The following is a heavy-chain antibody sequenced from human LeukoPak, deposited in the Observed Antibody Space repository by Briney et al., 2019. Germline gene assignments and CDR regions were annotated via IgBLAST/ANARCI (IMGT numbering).Heavy chain of an antibody. CDR3: ARGPRGELFDYYFDY. CDR2: IGSGGTST. D-gene: IGHD3-10*01. Sequence: GGSLRLSCAAPELTFSSYEMNRVRQAPGKGLEWVSYIGSGGTSTHYADSAKGRFTISRDNAKNSLYLQMNSLRAEDTAVYYCARGPRGELFDYYFDYWGQGTLVTVSS. V-gene: IGHV3-48*03. CDR1: ELTFSSYE. J-gene: IGHJ4*02.